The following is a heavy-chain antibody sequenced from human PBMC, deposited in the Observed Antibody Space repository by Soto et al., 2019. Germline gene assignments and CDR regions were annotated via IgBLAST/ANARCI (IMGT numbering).Heavy chain of an antibody. CDR1: GFTFDDYA. D-gene: IGHD6-19*01. J-gene: IGHJ4*02. CDR3: ATDIAVAGTFGFDY. CDR2: ISWNSGSI. Sequence: GGSLRLSCAASGFTFDDYAMHWVRQAPGKGLEWVSGISWNSGSIGYADSVKGRFTISRDNAKNSLYLQMNSLRAEDTALYYCATDIAVAGTFGFDYWGQGTLVTVSS. V-gene: IGHV3-9*01.